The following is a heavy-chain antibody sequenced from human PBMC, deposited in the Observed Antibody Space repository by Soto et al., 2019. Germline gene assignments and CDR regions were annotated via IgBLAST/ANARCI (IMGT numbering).Heavy chain of an antibody. Sequence: QVHLEESGGGVVQPGTSLRLSCVASGFTFSSYGMHWVRQAPGKGLEWVAVIPNTENKKYYADSVKGRFTISRDNSQNTLFLQMDSLMSEDTAMYYCARTAGGRVRGALDIWAQGTMVNV. CDR2: IPNTENKK. D-gene: IGHD6-13*01. CDR1: GFTFSSYG. J-gene: IGHJ3*02. V-gene: IGHV3-30-3*01. CDR3: ARTAGGRVRGALDI.